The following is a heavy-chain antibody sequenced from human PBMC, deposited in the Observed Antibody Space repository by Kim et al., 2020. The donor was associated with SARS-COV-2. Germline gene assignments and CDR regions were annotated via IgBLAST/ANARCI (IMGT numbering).Heavy chain of an antibody. CDR1: GDSVSSNSAA. V-gene: IGHV6-1*01. J-gene: IGHJ6*02. Sequence: SQTLSLTCVISGDSVSSNSAAWNWIRQSPSRGLEWLGRTYYRSKWYNDYAVSVKSRITINPDTSKNQFSLQLNSVTPEDTAVYYCARDLKEAGHYYYYGMDVWGQGTTVTVSS. CDR2: TYYRSKWYN. D-gene: IGHD6-19*01. CDR3: ARDLKEAGHYYYYGMDV.